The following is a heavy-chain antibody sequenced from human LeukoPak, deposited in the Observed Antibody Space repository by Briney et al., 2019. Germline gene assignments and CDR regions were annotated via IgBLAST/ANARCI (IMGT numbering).Heavy chain of an antibody. J-gene: IGHJ4*02. V-gene: IGHV1-24*01. CDR1: GYTLTELS. D-gene: IGHD6-19*01. CDR2: FDPEDGET. CDR3: ATDPYSSGAS. Sequence: EASVKVSCKVSGYTLTELSMHWVRQAPGKGFEWMGGFDPEDGETIYAQKFQGRVTMTEDTSTDTAYMELSSLRSEDTAVYYCATDPYSSGASWGQGTLVTVSS.